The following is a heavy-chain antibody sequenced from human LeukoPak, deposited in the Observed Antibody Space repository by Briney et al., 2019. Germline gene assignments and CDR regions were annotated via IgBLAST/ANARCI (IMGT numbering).Heavy chain of an antibody. J-gene: IGHJ5*02. CDR1: GGSVSSGSYY. D-gene: IGHD3-9*01. CDR3: ARAPRYYDILTGFFEFDP. Sequence: SETLSLTCTVSGGSVSSGSYYGSWIRQPPGKGLEWIGYIYYSGSTNYNPSLKSRVTISVDTSKNQFSLKLSSVTAADTAVYYCARAPRYYDILTGFFEFDPWGQGTLVTVSS. V-gene: IGHV4-61*01. CDR2: IYYSGST.